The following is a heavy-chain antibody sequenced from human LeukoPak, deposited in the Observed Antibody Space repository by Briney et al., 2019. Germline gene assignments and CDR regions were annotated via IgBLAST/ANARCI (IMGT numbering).Heavy chain of an antibody. V-gene: IGHV1-69*13. CDR2: IIPIFGTA. J-gene: IGHJ5*02. Sequence: SVKVSCKASGGTFSSYAISWVRQAPGQGLEWMGGIIPIFGTANYAQKFQGRVTITADESTSTAYMELSSLRSEDTAVYYCAKDAPDGWNEGNWFDPWGQGTLVTVSS. CDR3: AKDAPDGWNEGNWFDP. CDR1: GGTFSSYA. D-gene: IGHD1-1*01.